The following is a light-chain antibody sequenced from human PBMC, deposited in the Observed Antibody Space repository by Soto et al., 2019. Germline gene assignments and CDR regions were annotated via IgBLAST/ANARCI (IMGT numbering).Light chain of an antibody. CDR2: GAS. CDR1: QSVSSNF. V-gene: IGKV3-20*01. Sequence: ENVLTQSPGTLSLSPGERATLSCRASQSVSSNFLAWYQQKPGQAPRLLIYGASNRATGIPDRFSGSGSGTDFTLTISRLEPEDFAVYYCQQYSSSPSGTFGQGTKVDIK. CDR3: QQYSSSPSGT. J-gene: IGKJ1*01.